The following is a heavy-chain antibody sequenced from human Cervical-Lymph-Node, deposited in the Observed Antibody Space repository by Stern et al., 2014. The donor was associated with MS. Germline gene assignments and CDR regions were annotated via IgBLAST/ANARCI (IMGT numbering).Heavy chain of an antibody. J-gene: IGHJ4*02. V-gene: IGHV5-51*03. CDR3: ARSPATPSGYDRFDY. CDR1: GYLFDDYW. CDR2: IFPRDSNT. D-gene: IGHD5-12*01. Sequence: EVQLVESGAEVKKPGESLKISCEASGYLFDDYWIGWVRQMSGRGLELVAIIFPRDSNTRYSPSVPGQVPISADTSISTPYLQWRTQKAAATAMYYCARSPATPSGYDRFDYWGQGALVTVSS.